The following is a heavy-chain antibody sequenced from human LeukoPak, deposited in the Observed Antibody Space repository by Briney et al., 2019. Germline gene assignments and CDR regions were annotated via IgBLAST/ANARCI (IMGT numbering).Heavy chain of an antibody. CDR2: ISYDGSNK. D-gene: IGHD2-21*01. CDR1: GFTFSSYG. Sequence: GGSLRLSCAASGFTFSSYGMHWVRQAPGKGLEWVAVISYDGSNKFYADSVKGRFAISRDNSKNTLYLQMSSLRAEDTAVYYCAKGYCGGDCPFDFWGQGTLVTVSS. J-gene: IGHJ4*02. CDR3: AKGYCGGDCPFDF. V-gene: IGHV3-30*18.